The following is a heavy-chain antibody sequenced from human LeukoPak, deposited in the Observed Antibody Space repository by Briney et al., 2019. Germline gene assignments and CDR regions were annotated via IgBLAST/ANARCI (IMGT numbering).Heavy chain of an antibody. D-gene: IGHD1-26*01. V-gene: IGHV3-23*01. CDR3: VRAHVGAGLAFDI. Sequence: PGGSLRLSCAASGFTFSSYAMSWVRQAPGKGLEWVSAISGSGGSTYYADSVKGRFTISRENAKNSFYLQMNSLTAGDTAVYYCVRAHVGAGLAFDIWGQGTMVTVSS. CDR1: GFTFSSYA. J-gene: IGHJ3*02. CDR2: ISGSGGST.